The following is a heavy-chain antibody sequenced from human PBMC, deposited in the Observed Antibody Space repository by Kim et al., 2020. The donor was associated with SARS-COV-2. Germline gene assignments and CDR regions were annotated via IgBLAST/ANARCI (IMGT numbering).Heavy chain of an antibody. CDR2: ISYDGSNK. CDR1: GFTFSSYA. D-gene: IGHD3-22*01. CDR3: ARDRNDYDSSYFDY. J-gene: IGHJ4*02. Sequence: GGARRLSCAASGFTFSSYAMHWVRQAPGKGLEWVAVISYDGSNKYYADSVKGRFTISRDNSKNTLYLQMNSLRAEDTAVYYCARDRNDYDSSYFDYWGQGTLVTVSS. V-gene: IGHV3-30*04.